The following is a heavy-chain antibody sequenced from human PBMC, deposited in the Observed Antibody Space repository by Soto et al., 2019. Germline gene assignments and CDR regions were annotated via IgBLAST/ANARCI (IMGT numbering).Heavy chain of an antibody. V-gene: IGHV3-74*01. CDR3: TRDRIDGSGSCEN. D-gene: IGHD3-10*01. Sequence: PGWSLRLSCAASGFTFNNYWMHLVRQAPGKGLVWVSRIKTDGSSPNYADSVEGRFTISSDNAKNTLYLQMNSLRVEDTAVYYCTRDRIDGSGSCENWGKGILVTVSS. CDR1: GFTFNNYW. J-gene: IGHJ4*02. CDR2: IKTDGSSP.